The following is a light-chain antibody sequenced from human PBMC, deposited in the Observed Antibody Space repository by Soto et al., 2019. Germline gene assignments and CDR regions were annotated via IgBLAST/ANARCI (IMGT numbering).Light chain of an antibody. V-gene: IGKV3-11*01. Sequence: EIVLTQSPATLSLSPGERATLSCRASQSVSSYLAWYQQKPGQAPRLLIYDASNRATGIPARFSGSESGTDFPLTISSLEPDDLEVYYCQQRSNWPPGLTFGGGTKVEIK. CDR2: DAS. CDR3: QQRSNWPPGLT. J-gene: IGKJ4*01. CDR1: QSVSSY.